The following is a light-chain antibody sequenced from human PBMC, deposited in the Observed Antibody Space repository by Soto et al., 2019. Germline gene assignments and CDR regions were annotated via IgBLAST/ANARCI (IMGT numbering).Light chain of an antibody. J-gene: IGKJ4*01. Sequence: DIPMTQSPRSLSASVGDRVTITCRASQNIRTYLNWYQQKPGKAPKLLIYAASTLQSGVPSRFSGSGSETEFTLTISSLQPEDVATYYCQQSYDTPLTFGGGAKVEIK. V-gene: IGKV1-39*01. CDR2: AAS. CDR1: QNIRTY. CDR3: QQSYDTPLT.